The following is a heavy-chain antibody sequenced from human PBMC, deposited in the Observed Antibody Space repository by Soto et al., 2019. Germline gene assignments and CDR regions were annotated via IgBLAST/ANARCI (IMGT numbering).Heavy chain of an antibody. Sequence: EVQLVESGGGLVQPGGSLTLSCAASGFTFSASAVNWVRQASGKGLEWVGGIRSKANTYATAYGASVKGRFAISRDDSTNTAYLQMNSLKTEDTAVYYCATTEDYDFWSGSFDPWGQGTLVTVSS. CDR3: ATTEDYDFWSGSFDP. D-gene: IGHD3-3*01. CDR1: GFTFSASA. J-gene: IGHJ5*02. CDR2: IRSKANTYAT. V-gene: IGHV3-73*01.